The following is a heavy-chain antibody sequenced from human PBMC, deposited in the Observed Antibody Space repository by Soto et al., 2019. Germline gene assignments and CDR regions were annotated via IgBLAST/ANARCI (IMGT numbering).Heavy chain of an antibody. Sequence: QVQLVQSGAAVKKPGSSVKVSCKASGGTFSSYTISWVRQAPGQGLEWMGRIIPTLGIANYAQKFQGRVTITTDKSTSTAYMELSSLRSEDTAVYYCARESSTTTYGMDVWGQGTTVTVSS. CDR2: IIPTLGIA. CDR1: GGTFSSYT. CDR3: ARESSTTTYGMDV. D-gene: IGHD2-2*01. V-gene: IGHV1-69*08. J-gene: IGHJ6*02.